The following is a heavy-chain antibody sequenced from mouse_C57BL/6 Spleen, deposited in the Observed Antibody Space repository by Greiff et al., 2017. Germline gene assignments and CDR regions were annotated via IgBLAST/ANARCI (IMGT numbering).Heavy chain of an antibody. CDR2: INYDGSTT. V-gene: IGHV5-16*01. D-gene: IGHD1-3*01. J-gene: IGHJ1*03. Sequence: EVKLEESEGGLVQPGSSMKLSCTASGFTFSDYYMAWVRQVPEKGLEWVANINYDGSTTYYLDSLKSRFIISRDNAKNILYLQMSSLKSEDTATYYCARRRGSSWYFDVWGTGTTVTVSS. CDR1: GFTFSDYY. CDR3: ARRRGSSWYFDV.